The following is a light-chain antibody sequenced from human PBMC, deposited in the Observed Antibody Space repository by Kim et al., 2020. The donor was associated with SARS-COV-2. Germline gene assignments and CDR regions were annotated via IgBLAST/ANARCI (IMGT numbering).Light chain of an antibody. CDR1: SLRMYY. CDR2: GKN. Sequence: VALGQTVRITCEGDSLRMYYATRCQQKTGQAPILVIYGKNKRPSGIPDRFSGSSSGNTASLTITGTQAGDEADYYCNSRDSNNNVLFGGGTKLTVL. V-gene: IGLV3-19*01. CDR3: NSRDSNNNVL. J-gene: IGLJ2*01.